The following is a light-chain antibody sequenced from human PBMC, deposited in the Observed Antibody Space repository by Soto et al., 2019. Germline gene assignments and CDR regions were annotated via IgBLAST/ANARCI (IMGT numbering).Light chain of an antibody. CDR3: QQCDDGYT. CDR1: QGVNNN. Sequence: IMTQSPATLSVSPGERVTLSCRASQGVNNNLAWYQQKPGQPPRPLIYSASSRANRVAGRFSGSGYGTDFTLNISSLQSEDLAIYYCQQCDDGYTFGQGTKLDIK. V-gene: IGKV3D-15*01. CDR2: SAS. J-gene: IGKJ2*01.